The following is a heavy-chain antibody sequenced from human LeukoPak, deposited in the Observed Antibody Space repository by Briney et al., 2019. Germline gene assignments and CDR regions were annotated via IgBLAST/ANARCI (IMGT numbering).Heavy chain of an antibody. J-gene: IGHJ6*03. CDR2: IDHSGST. CDR1: GGSFSGYY. D-gene: IGHD5-24*01. CDR3: ARVKEMDTTFYYFYYYMNV. V-gene: IGHV4-34*01. Sequence: SETLSLTCAVYGGSFSGYYWSWIRQPPGKGLEWIGEIDHSGSTKYNPSLKSRVTISVDTSKNQFSLSLSSVTAADTAAYYCARVKEMDTTFYYFYYYMNVWGKGTTVTVSS.